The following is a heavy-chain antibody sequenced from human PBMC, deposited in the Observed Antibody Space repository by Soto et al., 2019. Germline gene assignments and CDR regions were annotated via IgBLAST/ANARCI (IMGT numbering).Heavy chain of an antibody. CDR1: GFFFSAYC. CDR2: IKQDGSET. D-gene: IGHD3-10*01. V-gene: IGHV3-7*01. CDR3: APGQEALHTLSNNWFAP. J-gene: IGHJ5*02. Sequence: PGGSLRLSCATSGFFFSAYCMSWVRQAPGKGLEWVASIKQDGSETYYLDSVKGRFTFSRDNATNSLDLQMSRLRAEDPAVYYSAPGQEALHTLSNNWFAPWGQGTPVTVSS.